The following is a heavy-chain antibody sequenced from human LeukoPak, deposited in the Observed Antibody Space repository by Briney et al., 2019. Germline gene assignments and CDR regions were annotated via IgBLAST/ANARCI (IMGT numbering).Heavy chain of an antibody. CDR3: ARPPPYTAMGPYYYYGMDV. V-gene: IGHV1-69*04. CDR1: GGTFSSYA. CDR2: IIPILGIA. Sequence: GASVKVSCKASGGTFSSYAISWVRQAPGQGLEWMGRIIPILGIANYAQKFRGRVTITADKSTSTAYMELSSLRSEDTAVYYCARPPPYTAMGPYYYYGMDVWGQGTTVTVSS. D-gene: IGHD5-18*01. J-gene: IGHJ6*02.